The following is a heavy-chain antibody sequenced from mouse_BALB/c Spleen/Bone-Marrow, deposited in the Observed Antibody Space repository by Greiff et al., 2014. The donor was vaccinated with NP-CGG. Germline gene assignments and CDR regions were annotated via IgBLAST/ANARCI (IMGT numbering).Heavy chain of an antibody. D-gene: IGHD1-1*01. V-gene: IGHV14-3*02. CDR1: GFNIKDTF. CDR2: IDPANGDT. Sequence: VQLQQSGAELVKPGASVKLSCTASGFNIKDTFMHWVKQRPEQGLEWIGRIDPANGDTKYDPKFQGKATITADTSSNTAYLQLSSLTSEDTAVYCCTKPSFYYGSSYWYFDVWGAGTTVTVSS. J-gene: IGHJ1*01. CDR3: TKPSFYYGSSYWYFDV.